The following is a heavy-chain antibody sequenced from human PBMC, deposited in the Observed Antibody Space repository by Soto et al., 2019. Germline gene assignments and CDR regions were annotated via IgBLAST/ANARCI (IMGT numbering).Heavy chain of an antibody. CDR1: GYTFSSYG. CDR3: ARDWYCRGGSCRNVFDS. J-gene: IGHJ4*02. CDR2: ISTDNGKT. Sequence: QVHLVQSGAEVKQPGASVKVSCKASGYTFSSYGISWVRQAPGQGPEWMGWISTDNGKTNYAQKFQGRVTMTTETSTSTAYMELRSLRSDDTAVYYCARDWYCRGGSCRNVFDSWGQGTLVTVSS. V-gene: IGHV1-18*01. D-gene: IGHD2-15*01.